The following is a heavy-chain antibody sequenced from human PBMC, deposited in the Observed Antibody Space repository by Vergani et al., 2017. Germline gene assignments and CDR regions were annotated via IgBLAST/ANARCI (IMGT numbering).Heavy chain of an antibody. CDR1: GGTFSSYA. D-gene: IGHD5-24*01. Sequence: QVQLVQSGAEVKKPGSSVKVSCKASGGTFSSYAISWVRQAPGQGLEWMGGIIPIFGTANYAQKFQGRVTITADESTSTAYMELSSLRSEDTAVYYCARERRAMAKIIGHDAFDIWGQGTMVTVSS. CDR2: IIPIFGTA. CDR3: ARERRAMAKIIGHDAFDI. V-gene: IGHV1-69*01. J-gene: IGHJ3*02.